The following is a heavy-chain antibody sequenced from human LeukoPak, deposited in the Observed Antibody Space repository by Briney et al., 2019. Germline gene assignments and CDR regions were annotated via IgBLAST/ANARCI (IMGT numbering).Heavy chain of an antibody. J-gene: IGHJ4*02. D-gene: IGHD1-26*01. CDR2: ISSSSSYI. CDR3: ARQNTPHGNFDY. Sequence: GGSLRLSCAASGFTFNSYSMNWVRQAPGKGLEWVSSISSSSSYIYYADSVKGRFTISRDNAKKSLFLQMNSLRAEDTAVYYCARQNTPHGNFDYWGQGTLVTVSS. CDR1: GFTFNSYS. V-gene: IGHV3-21*04.